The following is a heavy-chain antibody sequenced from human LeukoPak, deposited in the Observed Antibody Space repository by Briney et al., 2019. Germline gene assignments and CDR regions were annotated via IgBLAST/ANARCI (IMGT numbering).Heavy chain of an antibody. CDR2: ISYDGSNK. Sequence: GGSLRLSCVASGFTFSSYGMHWVRQAPGKGLEWVAVISYDGSNKYYADSVKGRFTISRDNSKNTLYLQMNSLRAEDTAVYYCARAYYYDSSGYSYWGQGTLVTVSS. D-gene: IGHD3-22*01. V-gene: IGHV3-30*03. J-gene: IGHJ4*02. CDR1: GFTFSSYG. CDR3: ARAYYYDSSGYSY.